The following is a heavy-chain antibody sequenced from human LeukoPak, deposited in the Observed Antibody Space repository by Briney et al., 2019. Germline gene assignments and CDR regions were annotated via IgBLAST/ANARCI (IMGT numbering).Heavy chain of an antibody. D-gene: IGHD3-16*01. J-gene: IGHJ5*02. V-gene: IGHV4-34*01. CDR2: INHSGST. CDR3: ARHRGGDNWFDP. CDR1: GGSFSGYY. Sequence: SSETLSLTCAVYGGSFSGYYWSWIRQPPGKGLEWIGEINHSGSTNYNPSLKSRVTISVDTSKNQFSLKLSSVTAADTAVYYCARHRGGDNWFDPWGQGTLVTVSS.